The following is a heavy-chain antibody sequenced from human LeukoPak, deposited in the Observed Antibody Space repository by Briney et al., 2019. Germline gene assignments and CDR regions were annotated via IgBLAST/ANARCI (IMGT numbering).Heavy chain of an antibody. CDR3: ARRRWLQWGFDY. CDR1: GGSISSSIYY. CDR2: IYYSGST. J-gene: IGHJ4*02. D-gene: IGHD5-24*01. Sequence: SETLSLTCTVSGGSISSSIYYWGWIRQPPGKGLEWIGSIYYSGSTYYNPSLKSRVTISVDTSKNQFSLKLSSVTAADTAVYYCARRRWLQWGFDYWGQGTLVTVSS. V-gene: IGHV4-39*01.